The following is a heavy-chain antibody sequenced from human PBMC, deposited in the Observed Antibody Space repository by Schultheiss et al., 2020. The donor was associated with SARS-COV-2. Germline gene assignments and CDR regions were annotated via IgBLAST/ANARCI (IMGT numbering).Heavy chain of an antibody. CDR2: ISYDGSNK. V-gene: IGHV3-30*07. CDR1: GFTFSSYA. J-gene: IGHJ4*02. Sequence: GGSLRLSCAASGFTFSSYAMHWVRQAPGKGLEWVAVISYDGSNKYYADSVKGRFTISRDNAKNSLYLQMNSLRAEDTAVYYCARAHRPPSDFWSGYHDYWGQGTLVTVSS. CDR3: ARAHRPPSDFWSGYHDY. D-gene: IGHD3-3*01.